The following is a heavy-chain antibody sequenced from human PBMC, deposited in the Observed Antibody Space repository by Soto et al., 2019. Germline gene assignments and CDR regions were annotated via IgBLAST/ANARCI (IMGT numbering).Heavy chain of an antibody. CDR3: ARNYYDRSGSLDY. J-gene: IGHJ4*02. CDR1: GGSVSSGSYY. V-gene: IGHV4-61*01. D-gene: IGHD3-22*01. CDR2: IYYSGST. Sequence: QVQLQESGPGLVKPSETLSLTCTVSGGSVSSGSYYWSWIRQPPGQGLEWIGYIYYSGSTNYNPSLKSLVTISVDTSKNQFSLKLSSVTAADTAVYYCARNYYDRSGSLDYWGQGTLVTVSS.